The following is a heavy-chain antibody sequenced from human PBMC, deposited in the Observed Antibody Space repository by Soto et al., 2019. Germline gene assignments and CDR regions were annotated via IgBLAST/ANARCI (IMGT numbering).Heavy chain of an antibody. V-gene: IGHV1-18*04. J-gene: IGHJ5*02. CDR1: GYTFTSYG. Sequence: QVQLVQSGAEVKKPGASVKVSCKASGYTFTSYGISWVRQAPGQGLEWMGWVSAYNGNTNYAQKLKGRATMTTNTSTSTAYRELSIMRSDDTAVYYCARDXAIVVGVAATPGWFDPGGQGTLVTVST. CDR2: VSAYNGNT. D-gene: IGHD2-15*01. CDR3: ARDXAIVVGVAATPGWFDP.